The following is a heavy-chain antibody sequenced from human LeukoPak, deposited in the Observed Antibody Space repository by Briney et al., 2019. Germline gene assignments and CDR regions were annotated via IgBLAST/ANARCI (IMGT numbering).Heavy chain of an antibody. CDR2: ISSSSSYI. D-gene: IGHD4-23*01. Sequence: PGGSLRLSCAASGFTFSSYWMHWVRQAPGKGLEWVSSISSSSSYIYYADSVKGRFTISRDNAKNSLYLQMNSLRAEDTAVYYCARDEVGKGGKEIDYWGQGTLVTVSS. CDR3: ARDEVGKGGKEIDY. V-gene: IGHV3-21*01. J-gene: IGHJ4*02. CDR1: GFTFSSYW.